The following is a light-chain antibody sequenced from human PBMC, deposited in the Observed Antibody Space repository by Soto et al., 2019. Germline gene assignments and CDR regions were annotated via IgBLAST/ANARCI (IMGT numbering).Light chain of an antibody. J-gene: IGKJ1*01. CDR1: QDISNY. CDR2: KAS. Sequence: DSQRTQSPSSLSASLGYRVTTTYQASQDISNYLNWYQQKPGKAPKLLIYKASTLKSGVPSRFSGSGSGTEFTLTISSLQPDDFATYYCQHYNSYSEAFGQGTKVDIK. V-gene: IGKV1-5*03. CDR3: QHYNSYSEA.